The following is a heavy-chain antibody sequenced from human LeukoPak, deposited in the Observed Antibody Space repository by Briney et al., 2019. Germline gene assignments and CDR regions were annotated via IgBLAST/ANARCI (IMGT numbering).Heavy chain of an antibody. CDR3: ARAATLDY. D-gene: IGHD2-15*01. Sequence: GGSLRLSCAASGFTFSGYWMHRVRQGPGKGLVWVSRINTDGSSTTYADSVKGRFTISRDNAKNTLYLQMNSLRAEDTAVYYCARAATLDYWGQGTLVTVSS. CDR1: GFTFSGYW. J-gene: IGHJ4*02. V-gene: IGHV3-74*01. CDR2: INTDGSST.